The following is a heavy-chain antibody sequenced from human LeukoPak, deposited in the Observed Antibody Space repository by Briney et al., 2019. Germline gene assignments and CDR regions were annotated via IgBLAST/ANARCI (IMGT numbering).Heavy chain of an antibody. D-gene: IGHD1-26*01. J-gene: IGHJ4*02. CDR3: AREKGGSYLFDY. CDR2: IYYSGST. V-gene: IGHV4-30-4*08. CDR1: GGSIRSGDYY. Sequence: SQTLSLTCTVSGGSIRSGDYYWSWIRQPPGKGLEWIGYIYYSGSTYYNPSLKSRVTISVDTSKNQFSLKLSSVTAADTAVYYCAREKGGSYLFDYWGQGTLVTVSS.